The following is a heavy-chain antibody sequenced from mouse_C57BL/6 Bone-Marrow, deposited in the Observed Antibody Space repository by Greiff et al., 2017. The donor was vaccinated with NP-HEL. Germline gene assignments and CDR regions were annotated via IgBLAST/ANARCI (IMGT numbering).Heavy chain of an antibody. CDR1: GFTFSDYG. Sequence: DVMLVESGGGLVKPGGSLKLSCAASGFTFSDYGMHWVRQAPEKGLEWVAYISSGSSTIYYADTVKGRFTIARDNAKNTLFLQMTSLRSEDTAMYYCARSFYGSSSVYFDYWGQGTTLTVSS. CDR2: ISSGSSTI. D-gene: IGHD1-1*01. J-gene: IGHJ2*01. CDR3: ARSFYGSSSVYFDY. V-gene: IGHV5-17*01.